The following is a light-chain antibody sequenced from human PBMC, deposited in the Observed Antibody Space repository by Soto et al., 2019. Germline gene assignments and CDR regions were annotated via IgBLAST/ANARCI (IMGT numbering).Light chain of an antibody. CDR2: AAS. CDR3: QQFVAYPYT. Sequence: DIQMTQSPSSLSASVGDRVTMTCRASQGISNYLVWYQQQPGKVPELLIYAASTLHSGVPSRFSGSGSGTDFTLTISSLQPEDVGTYYCQQFVAYPYTFGQGTKLEIK. V-gene: IGKV1-27*01. CDR1: QGISNY. J-gene: IGKJ2*01.